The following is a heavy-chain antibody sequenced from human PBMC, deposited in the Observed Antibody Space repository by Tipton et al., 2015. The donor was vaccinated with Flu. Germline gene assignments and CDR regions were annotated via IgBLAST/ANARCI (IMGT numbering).Heavy chain of an antibody. J-gene: IGHJ3*02. CDR1: GGSISSGSYY. V-gene: IGHV4-61*02. CDR2: IYTSGST. D-gene: IGHD3-22*01. Sequence: LSCTVSGGSISSGSYYWSWIRQPAGKGLEWIGRIYTSGSTNYNPSLKSRVTISVDTSKNQFSLKLSSVTAADTAVYYCAREGFDSSGYRAGDAFDIWGKGTMVTVSS. CDR3: AREGFDSSGYRAGDAFDI.